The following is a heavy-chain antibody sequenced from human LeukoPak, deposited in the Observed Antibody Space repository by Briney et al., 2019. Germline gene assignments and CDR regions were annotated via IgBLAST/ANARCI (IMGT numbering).Heavy chain of an antibody. CDR2: IYYSGIT. CDR3: ARGGYGTGTSLFDP. D-gene: IGHD3-10*01. Sequence: SQTLSLTCTVSGGSISSDDYYWSWIRQPPGKGLEWIGYIYYSGITYYNPSLKSRVTISVDTSKNQFSLKLSSVTAADTAVYYCARGGYGTGTSLFDPWGQGTLVTVSS. J-gene: IGHJ5*02. CDR1: GGSISSDDYY. V-gene: IGHV4-30-4*01.